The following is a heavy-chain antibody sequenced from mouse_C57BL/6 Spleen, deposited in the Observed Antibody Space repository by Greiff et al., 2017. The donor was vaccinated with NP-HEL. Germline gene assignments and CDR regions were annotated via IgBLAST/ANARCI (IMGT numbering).Heavy chain of an antibody. J-gene: IGHJ4*01. D-gene: IGHD2-3*01. CDR3: ARSGIYDGYYTPYYYAMDY. V-gene: IGHV1-39*01. Sequence: EVKLMESGPELVKPGASVKISCKASGYSFTDYNMNWVKQSNGKSLEWIGVINPNYGTTSYNQKFKGKATLTVDQSSSTAYMQLNSLTSEDSAVYYCARSGIYDGYYTPYYYAMDYWGQGTSVTVSS. CDR2: INPNYGTT. CDR1: GYSFTDYN.